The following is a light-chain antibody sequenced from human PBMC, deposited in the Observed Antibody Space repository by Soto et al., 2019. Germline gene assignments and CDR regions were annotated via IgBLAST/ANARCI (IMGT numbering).Light chain of an antibody. CDR2: GAS. V-gene: IGKV3-20*01. CDR1: QSVSSY. Sequence: EIVMTQSPATLSLSPGERATLSCRASQSVSSYLAWYQQKPGKAPRLLIYGASSRATGVPDRFSGSGSGTDFTLTISRLEPEDFAVYYCQQYGSSPPITFGQGTRLEI. J-gene: IGKJ5*01. CDR3: QQYGSSPPIT.